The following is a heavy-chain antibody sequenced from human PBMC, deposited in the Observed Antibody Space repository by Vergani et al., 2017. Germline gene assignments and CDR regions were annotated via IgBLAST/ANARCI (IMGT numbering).Heavy chain of an antibody. CDR1: GASVNSYH. D-gene: IGHD3-10*01. V-gene: IGHV4-59*02. J-gene: IGHJ4*02. CDR3: ARSRICYGAGSPDY. CDR2: VSFRGDT. Sequence: QVKLQESVPGLVKPSETLSLTCTVSGASVNSYHLSWIRQPPGKGLEWMGYVSFRGDTLYDPSVKGRMTISLNTSSNQFSLYLTSVAAADTAVDYCARSRICYGAGSPDYWGQGTLVTVSS.